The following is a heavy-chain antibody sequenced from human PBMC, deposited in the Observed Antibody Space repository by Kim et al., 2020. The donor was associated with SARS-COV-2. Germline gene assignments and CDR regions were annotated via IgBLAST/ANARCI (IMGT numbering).Heavy chain of an antibody. V-gene: IGHV3-23*01. D-gene: IGHD3-9*01. CDR2: ISGSGGST. CDR3: AKGWRGYFDWNSFDY. J-gene: IGHJ4*01. CDR1: GFTFSSYA. Sequence: GGSLRLSCAASGFTFSSYAMSWVRQAPGKGLEWVSAISGSGGSTYYADSVKGRFTISRDNSKNTLYLQMNSLRAEDTAIYYCAKGWRGYFDWNSFDYCGYGALVTVSS.